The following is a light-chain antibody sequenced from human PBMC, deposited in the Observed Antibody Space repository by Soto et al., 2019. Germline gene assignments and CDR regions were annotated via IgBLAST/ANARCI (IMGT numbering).Light chain of an antibody. CDR1: GSDVGGYNY. CDR3: SSYAGSNIYAV. CDR2: EVS. J-gene: IGLJ2*01. Sequence: QSALTQPPSASGSPGQSVTISCTGTGSDVGGYNYVSWYQHHPGKAPKLMLYEVSTRPSGVPDRFSGSKSGNTASLTVSGLQAEDEADYYCSSYAGSNIYAVFGGGTKLTVL. V-gene: IGLV2-8*01.